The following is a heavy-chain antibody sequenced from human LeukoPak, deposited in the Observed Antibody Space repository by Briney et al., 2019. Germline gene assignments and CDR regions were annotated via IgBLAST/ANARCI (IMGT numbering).Heavy chain of an antibody. CDR2: IYPGDSDS. J-gene: IGHJ4*02. CDR1: GYSFTSYW. D-gene: IGHD4-17*01. V-gene: IGHV5-51*01. CDR3: ARHLGATVNTLYYFDY. Sequence: GESLKISCKGSGYSFTSYWIGWVRQMPGKGLEWMGIIYPGDSDSRYSPSFQGQVTISADKSISTAYLQWSSLKASDTAMYYCARHLGATVNTLYYFDYWGQGTLVTVSS.